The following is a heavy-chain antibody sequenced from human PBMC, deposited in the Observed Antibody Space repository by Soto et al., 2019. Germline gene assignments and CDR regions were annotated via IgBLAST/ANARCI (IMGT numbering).Heavy chain of an antibody. CDR1: GYTFTSYV. V-gene: IGHV1-18*01. D-gene: IGHD3-10*01. Sequence: QVQLVQSGAEVKKPGASVKVSCKASGYTFTSYVISWVRQAPGQGLECMGWIRAYNGNTNYAQKLQGRVTMTTDTCTRTAYMELRSLRSDDTAVDYCARDFRQACFPSGWCDPWGQGTLVTVSS. CDR2: IRAYNGNT. CDR3: ARDFRQACFPSGWCDP. J-gene: IGHJ5*02.